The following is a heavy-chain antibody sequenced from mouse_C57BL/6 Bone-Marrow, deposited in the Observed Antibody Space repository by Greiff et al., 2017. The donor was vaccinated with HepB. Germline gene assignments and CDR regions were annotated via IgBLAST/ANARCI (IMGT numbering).Heavy chain of an antibody. CDR1: GYTFTSYW. CDR3: ARRVGYYGSSYVHWYFDV. CDR2: IYPGSGST. J-gene: IGHJ1*03. V-gene: IGHV1-55*01. Sequence: VQLQQSGAELVKPGASVKMSCKASGYTFTSYWITWVKQRPGQGLEWIGDIYPGSGSTNYNEKFKSKATLTVDTSSSTAYMQLSSLTSEDSAVYYCARRVGYYGSSYVHWYFDVWGTGTTVTVSS. D-gene: IGHD1-1*01.